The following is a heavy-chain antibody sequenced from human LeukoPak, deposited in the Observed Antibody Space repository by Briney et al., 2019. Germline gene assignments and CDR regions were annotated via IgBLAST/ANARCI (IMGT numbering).Heavy chain of an antibody. CDR3: ARDQSSSWYWFDP. V-gene: IGHV4-30-2*01. CDR2: IYHSGTT. Sequence: PSQTLSLTCAVSGVSISSGGYSWHWIRQPPGKGLEWIGYIYHSGTTYYNPSLKSRVTISVDRSKNQFSLKLSSVTAADTAVYYCARDQSSSWYWFDPWGQGTLVTVSS. J-gene: IGHJ5*02. CDR1: GVSISSGGYS. D-gene: IGHD6-13*01.